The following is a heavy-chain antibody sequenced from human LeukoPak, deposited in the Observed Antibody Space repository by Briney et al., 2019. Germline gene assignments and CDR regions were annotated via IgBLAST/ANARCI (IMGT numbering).Heavy chain of an antibody. CDR1: GYTFTDYA. D-gene: IGHD4-17*01. V-gene: IGHV1-8*03. Sequence: APVRVSCKTSGYTFTDYAVHWVRQAPGQEVEWMGWINPNSATTNYAQRLQGRVTFTRDTSLSIAYMELSSLTSEDAAVYFCARGDFGETNTAFDVWGQGTLVAVSS. CDR3: ARGDFGETNTAFDV. J-gene: IGHJ3*01. CDR2: INPNSATT.